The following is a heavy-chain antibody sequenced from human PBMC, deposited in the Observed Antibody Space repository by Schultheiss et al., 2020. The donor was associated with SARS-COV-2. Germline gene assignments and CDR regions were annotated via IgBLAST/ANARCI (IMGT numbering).Heavy chain of an antibody. CDR1: GFTFSNAW. Sequence: GGSLRLSCAASGFTFSNAWMSWVRQAPGKGLEWVANIKQDGSEKYYVDSVKGRFTISRDNAKNSLYLQMNSLRAEDTAVYYCARVRPIPSSIAARNAFDIWGQGTTVTVSS. CDR3: ARVRPIPSSIAARNAFDI. D-gene: IGHD6-6*01. J-gene: IGHJ3*02. V-gene: IGHV3-7*01. CDR2: IKQDGSEK.